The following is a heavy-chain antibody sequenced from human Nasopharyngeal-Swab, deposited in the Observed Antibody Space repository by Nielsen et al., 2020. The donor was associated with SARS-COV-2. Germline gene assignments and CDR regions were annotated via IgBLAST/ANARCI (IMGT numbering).Heavy chain of an antibody. D-gene: IGHD2-15*01. CDR2: TYYRSQWFY. V-gene: IGHV6-1*01. CDR3: ARGSQGTRWS. CDR1: GDSVSNNIAA. Sequence: LRLSCAISGDSVSNNIAAWSWIRQSPSRGLEWLARTYYRSQWFYDYAVPVRSRIVINPDTSKNQFSLQLSSVTPEDTAVYYCARGSQGTRWSWGQGTLVTVSS. J-gene: IGHJ5*02.